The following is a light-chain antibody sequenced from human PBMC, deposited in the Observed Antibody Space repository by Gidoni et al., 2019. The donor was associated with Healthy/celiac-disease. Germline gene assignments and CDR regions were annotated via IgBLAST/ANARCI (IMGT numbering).Light chain of an antibody. V-gene: IGKV1-9*01. CDR1: QGISSY. J-gene: IGKJ3*01. CDR2: AAS. CDR3: QQLSSSPLT. Sequence: IPLTQSLSFLSASVGDRVTITCRASQGISSYVAWYQQKPGKAHKLLIYAASTLQSGVPSRFSGSGSGTEFTLTISSLQPEDFATYSCQQLSSSPLTFGPGTKVDIK.